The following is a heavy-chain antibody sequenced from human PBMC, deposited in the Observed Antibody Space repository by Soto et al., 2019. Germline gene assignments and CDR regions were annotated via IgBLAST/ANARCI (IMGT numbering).Heavy chain of an antibody. D-gene: IGHD2-8*01. CDR2: VSGSGAST. CDR1: GFTFSSYG. J-gene: IGHJ5*02. Sequence: EVQLLESGGGLVQPGGSLRLSCAASGFTFSSYGMNWVRQAPGKGLEWVSGVSGSGASTYYADSVKGRFTISRDNSKNTVFLQMNSLRAEDTAVYYCAKTEGCRYGVVGNWFDTWGQGTLVTVSS. V-gene: IGHV3-23*01. CDR3: AKTEGCRYGVVGNWFDT.